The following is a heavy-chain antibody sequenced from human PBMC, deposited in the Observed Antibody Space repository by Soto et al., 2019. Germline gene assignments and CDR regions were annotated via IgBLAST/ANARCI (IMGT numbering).Heavy chain of an antibody. V-gene: IGHV3-7*05. CDR3: ARDARYSYGLYGMDV. CDR2: MKQDGSEK. J-gene: IGHJ6*02. CDR1: GFIFSSYW. D-gene: IGHD5-18*01. Sequence: GGSLRLSCAASGFIFSSYWMSWVRQAPGKGLEWVANMKQDGSEKYSVDSVKGRFTISRDNAKNSLYLQMNSLRAEDTAVYYCARDARYSYGLYGMDVWGQGTTVTVSS.